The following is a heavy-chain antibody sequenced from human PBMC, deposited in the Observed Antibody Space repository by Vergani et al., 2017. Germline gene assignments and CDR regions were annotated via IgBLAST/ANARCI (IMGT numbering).Heavy chain of an antibody. CDR2: ISSSSSTI. D-gene: IGHD1-20*01. CDR3: ARGNWNDFYYYYGMDV. CDR1: GFTFSSYS. J-gene: IGHJ6*02. V-gene: IGHV3-48*01. Sequence: EVQLVESGGGLVQPGGSLRLSCAASGFTFSSYSMNWVRQAPGKGLECVSYISSSSSTIYYADSVKGRFTISRDNAKNSLYLQMNSLRAEDTAVYYCARGNWNDFYYYYGMDVWGQGTTVTVSS.